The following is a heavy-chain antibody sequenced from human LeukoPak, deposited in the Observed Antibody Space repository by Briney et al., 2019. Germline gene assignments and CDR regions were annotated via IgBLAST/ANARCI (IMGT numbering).Heavy chain of an antibody. D-gene: IGHD6-13*01. Sequence: PGGSLRLSCAASGFTVSSNYMSWVRQAPGKGLEWVSVIYSGGSTYYADSVKGRFTISRDNSKNTLYLQMNSLRAEDTAVYYCATFSSSWSPGDYWGQGTLVTVSS. CDR2: IYSGGST. CDR3: ATFSSSWSPGDY. V-gene: IGHV3-53*05. CDR1: GFTVSSNY. J-gene: IGHJ4*02.